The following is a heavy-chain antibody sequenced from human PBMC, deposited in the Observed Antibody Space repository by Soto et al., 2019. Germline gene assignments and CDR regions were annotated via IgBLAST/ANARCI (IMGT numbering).Heavy chain of an antibody. D-gene: IGHD2-15*01. CDR1: GGSFSGYY. CDR3: AREGGVVAATPDY. J-gene: IGHJ4*02. Sequence: QVQLQQWGAGLLKPSETLSLTCAVYGGSFSGYYWSWIRQPPGKGLEWIGEINHSGSTNYNPSLKSRVTISVDTSKNQFSLKLSSVTAADTAVYYCAREGGVVAATPDYWGQGTLVTVSS. CDR2: INHSGST. V-gene: IGHV4-34*01.